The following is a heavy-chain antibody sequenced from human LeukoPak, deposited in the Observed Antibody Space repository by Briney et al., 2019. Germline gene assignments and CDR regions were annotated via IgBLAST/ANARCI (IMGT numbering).Heavy chain of an antibody. Sequence: PGGSLRRSCAASGFTFSSYAMSWVREAPGKGLEWVSGLSGSGGSTYYADSVKGRFTISRDNSKNTLYLQMNSLRAEDTAVYYCAKDRWTIVVRDLDYWGQGTLVTVSS. CDR1: GFTFSSYA. V-gene: IGHV3-23*01. CDR3: AKDRWTIVVRDLDY. J-gene: IGHJ4*02. D-gene: IGHD4-23*01. CDR2: LSGSGGST.